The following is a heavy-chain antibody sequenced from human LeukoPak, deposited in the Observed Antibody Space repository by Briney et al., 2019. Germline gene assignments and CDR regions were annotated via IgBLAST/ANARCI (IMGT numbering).Heavy chain of an antibody. CDR3: ARHLSGVTGYTYGRGIDY. J-gene: IGHJ4*02. CDR2: IKKDGSEK. V-gene: IGHV3-7*01. D-gene: IGHD5-18*01. Sequence: GGSLRLSCAASGFTFSSYGMSWVGQAPGKGLEGVANIKKDGSEKYYVDSVKGRFTISRDNAKTSLYLQMISLRAEDTAVYYCARHLSGVTGYTYGRGIDYWGQGTLVTVSS. CDR1: GFTFSSYG.